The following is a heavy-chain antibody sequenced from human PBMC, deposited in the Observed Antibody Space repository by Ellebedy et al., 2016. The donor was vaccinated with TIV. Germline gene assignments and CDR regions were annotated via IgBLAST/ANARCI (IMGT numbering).Heavy chain of an antibody. CDR2: IYYSGST. V-gene: IGHV4-59*08. CDR1: GDSMSNYY. J-gene: IGHJ2*01. D-gene: IGHD4-23*01. Sequence: MPSETLSLTCTVSGDSMSNYYWSWIRQPPGKPLEWIGYIYYSGSTNYNPSLKSRVTISLDTSKNQFSLRLTSVTAADTAVYYCARLRHYGGDSVRFFDLWGRGTLVTVSS. CDR3: ARLRHYGGDSVRFFDL.